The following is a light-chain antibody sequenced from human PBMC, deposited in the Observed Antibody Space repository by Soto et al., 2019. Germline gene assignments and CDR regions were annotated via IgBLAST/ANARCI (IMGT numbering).Light chain of an antibody. CDR3: QQYFGSSWT. CDR2: ATS. Sequence: EIVLTQSPGTLSSSPGERATLSCRASQSIDNRYLAWYQHKPGQAPRLLIYATSSRATGIPDGFGGSGSGTDFTLTINSLEPEDFAVYYCQQYFGSSWTFGQGTKVDIK. J-gene: IGKJ1*01. CDR1: QSIDNRY. V-gene: IGKV3-20*01.